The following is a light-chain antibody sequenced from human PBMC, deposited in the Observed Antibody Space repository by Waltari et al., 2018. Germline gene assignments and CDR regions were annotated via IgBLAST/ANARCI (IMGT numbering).Light chain of an antibody. CDR3: GSYTTSSTLGWV. Sequence: QSALTQPASVSGSPGQSITISCTGSSGDIGGYNYGSWYQQHPGIAPKLMIYDVNKRPSGVSNRFSASKSGNTASLTISGLQAEDEADYFCGSYTTSSTLGWVFGGGTKLTVL. V-gene: IGLV2-14*03. CDR2: DVN. J-gene: IGLJ3*02. CDR1: SGDIGGYNY.